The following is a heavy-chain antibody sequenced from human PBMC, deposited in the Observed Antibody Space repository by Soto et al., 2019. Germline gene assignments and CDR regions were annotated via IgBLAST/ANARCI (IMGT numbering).Heavy chain of an antibody. Sequence: GGSLRLSCAASGFTFSSYAMSWVRQAPGKGLEWVSAISGSGGSTYYADSVKGRFTISRDNSKNTLYLQMNSLRAEDTAVYYCAKDLGYDYVWGSYRPNDAFDIWGQGTMVTVSS. CDR1: GFTFSSYA. CDR3: AKDLGYDYVWGSYRPNDAFDI. D-gene: IGHD3-16*02. CDR2: ISGSGGST. V-gene: IGHV3-23*01. J-gene: IGHJ3*02.